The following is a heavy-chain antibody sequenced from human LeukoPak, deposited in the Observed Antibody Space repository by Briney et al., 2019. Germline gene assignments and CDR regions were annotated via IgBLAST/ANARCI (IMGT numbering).Heavy chain of an antibody. CDR1: GGTFSSYA. V-gene: IGHV1-69*05. J-gene: IGHJ4*02. CDR3: ARHYGSGSRHFDY. D-gene: IGHD3-10*01. CDR2: IIPIFGTA. Sequence: SSVTVSYKASGGTFSSYAISWVGPAPARGREWMGGIIPIFGTANYAQKFQGRVTSTTDESTSTAYMELSSLRSEDTAVYYCARHYGSGSRHFDYWGQGTLVTVSS.